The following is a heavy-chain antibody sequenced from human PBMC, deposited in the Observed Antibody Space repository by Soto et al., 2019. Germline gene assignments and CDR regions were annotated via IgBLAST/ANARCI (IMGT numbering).Heavy chain of an antibody. J-gene: IGHJ4*02. CDR3: ARSRLTDYSIDY. D-gene: IGHD4-4*01. Sequence: ASVKVSCKPSGYTFTGYYIHWVRQAPGQGLEWMGWINPNSGATNYALKFQGRVTMTRDTSISATYMELNSLTSDDTAVYYCARSRLTDYSIDYWGQGTLVTVSS. V-gene: IGHV1-2*02. CDR2: INPNSGAT. CDR1: GYTFTGYY.